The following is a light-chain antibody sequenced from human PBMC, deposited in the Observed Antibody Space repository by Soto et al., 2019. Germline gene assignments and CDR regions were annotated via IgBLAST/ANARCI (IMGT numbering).Light chain of an antibody. V-gene: IGKV2-28*01. Sequence: PLSLPGTPVEPAAISCSASQSLLHSNGYNYLDWYLQKPGQSPQLLIYLGSNRASGVPDRFSGSGSGTDFTLKISRVEAEDVGVYYCMQALQTPLTFGGGTKV. CDR1: QSLLHSNGYNY. CDR3: MQALQTPLT. CDR2: LGS. J-gene: IGKJ4*01.